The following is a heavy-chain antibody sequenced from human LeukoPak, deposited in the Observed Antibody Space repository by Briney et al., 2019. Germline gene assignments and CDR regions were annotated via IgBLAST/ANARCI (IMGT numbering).Heavy chain of an antibody. D-gene: IGHD5-24*01. Sequence: ASVKVSCKASGGTFSSYAISWVRQAPGQGLEWMGGIIPIFGTANYAQKFQGRVTITADKSTSTAYMELSSLRSEDTAVYYCARAGMATTKGSFDYWGQGTLVTVSS. CDR3: ARAGMATTKGSFDY. J-gene: IGHJ4*02. CDR2: IIPIFGTA. CDR1: GGTFSSYA. V-gene: IGHV1-69*06.